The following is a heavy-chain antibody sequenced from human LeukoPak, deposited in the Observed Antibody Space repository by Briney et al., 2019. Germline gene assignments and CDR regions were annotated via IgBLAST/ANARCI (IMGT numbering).Heavy chain of an antibody. J-gene: IGHJ4*02. CDR1: GFTFSSYA. D-gene: IGHD1-26*01. V-gene: IGHV3-30*14. Sequence: GGSLRLSCAASGFTFSSYAMHWVRQAPGKGLEWVAVISYDGSNKYYADSVKGRFTISRDNSKNTLYLQMNSLRAEDTAVYYCARARGSYYDYWGQGTLVTVSS. CDR2: ISYDGSNK. CDR3: ARARGSYYDY.